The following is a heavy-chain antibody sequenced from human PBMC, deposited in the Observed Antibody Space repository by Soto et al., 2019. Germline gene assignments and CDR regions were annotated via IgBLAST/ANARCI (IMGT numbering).Heavy chain of an antibody. CDR1: GFTFSSYW. D-gene: IGHD6-19*01. J-gene: IGHJ4*02. CDR3: AREGGIAVAGAIDY. V-gene: IGHV3-74*01. CDR2: INSDGSST. Sequence: EVQLVESGGGLVQPGGSLRLSCAASGFTFSSYWMHWVRQAPGKGLVWVSRINSDGSSTSYADSVKGRFTISRDNAKNTLYLQMNSLRAEDTAVYYCAREGGIAVAGAIDYWGQGTLVTVSS.